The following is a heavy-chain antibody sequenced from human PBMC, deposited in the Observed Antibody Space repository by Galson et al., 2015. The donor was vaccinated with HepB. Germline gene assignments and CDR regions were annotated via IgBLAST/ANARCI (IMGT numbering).Heavy chain of an antibody. Sequence: SLRLSCAASGFTFSSYGMHWVHQAPGKGLEWVAVISYDGSNKYYADSVKGRFTISRDNSKNTLYLQMNSLRAEDTAVYYCAKDPDLDCSGGSCYSGGYFDYWGQGTLVTVSS. CDR3: AKDPDLDCSGGSCYSGGYFDY. CDR2: ISYDGSNK. V-gene: IGHV3-30*18. CDR1: GFTFSSYG. J-gene: IGHJ4*02. D-gene: IGHD2-15*01.